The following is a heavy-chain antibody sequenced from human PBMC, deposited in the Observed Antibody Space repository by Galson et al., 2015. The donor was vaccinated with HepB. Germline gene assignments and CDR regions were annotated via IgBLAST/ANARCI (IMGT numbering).Heavy chain of an antibody. CDR3: ARGYFYDY. V-gene: IGHV6-1*01. Sequence: CAISGDSVSSNRGAWNWIRQSPSRGLEWLGRTYYRSKWYNDYAVSVKSRIIINADTSKNQLSLQLNSVTPEDTALYYCARGYFYDYWGQGTPVTVSS. D-gene: IGHD2/OR15-2a*01. CDR1: GDSVSSNRGA. CDR2: TYYRSKWYN. J-gene: IGHJ4*02.